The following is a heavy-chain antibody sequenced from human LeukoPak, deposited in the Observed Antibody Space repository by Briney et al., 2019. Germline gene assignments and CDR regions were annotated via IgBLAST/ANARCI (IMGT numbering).Heavy chain of an antibody. CDR2: ISGSGSTT. D-gene: IGHD3-10*01. CDR1: GFTFSSHA. CDR3: AKGRHYYSSGSYLDS. V-gene: IGHV3-23*01. Sequence: TGGSLRLSCAASGFTFSSHAMNWVRQAPGKGLEWVSAISGSGSTTYYADSVKGRFTISRDKSMNTLYLQMNSLRAEDTAIYYCAKGRHYYSSGSYLDSWGQGTLVTVSS. J-gene: IGHJ4*02.